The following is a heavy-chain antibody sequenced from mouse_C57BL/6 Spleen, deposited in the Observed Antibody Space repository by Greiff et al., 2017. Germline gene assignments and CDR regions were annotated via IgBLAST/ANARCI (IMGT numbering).Heavy chain of an antibody. CDR2: IHPNSGST. D-gene: IGHD1-1*01. J-gene: IGHJ2*01. Sequence: VQLQQPGAELVKPGASVKLSCKASGYTFTSYWMHWVKQRPGQGLEWIGMIHPNSGSTNYNEKFKSKATLTVDKSSSTAYMQLSSLTSEDSAVYYCARGWILRGLGDFDYWGQGTTLTVSS. CDR1: GYTFTSYW. CDR3: ARGWILRGLGDFDY. V-gene: IGHV1-64*01.